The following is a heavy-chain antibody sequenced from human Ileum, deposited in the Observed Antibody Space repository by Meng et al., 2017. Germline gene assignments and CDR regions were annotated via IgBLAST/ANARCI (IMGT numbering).Heavy chain of an antibody. J-gene: IGHJ4*02. CDR2: INYTAGT. Sequence: QVEVQGSGPVLVNLAGTLFLTCAVSGGSICATNWWSWVRQPPGKGLEWLGEINYTAGTNYNPSLKSRVTMSVDKAKNQFSLILTSVTAADTAVYYCARDPYSGGPGDYWGQGTLVTVSS. CDR3: ARDPYSGGPGDY. D-gene: IGHD1-26*01. V-gene: IGHV4-4*02. CDR1: GGSICATNW.